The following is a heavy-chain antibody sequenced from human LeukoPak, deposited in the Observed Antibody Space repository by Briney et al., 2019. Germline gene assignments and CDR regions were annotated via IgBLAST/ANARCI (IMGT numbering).Heavy chain of an antibody. D-gene: IGHD4-17*01. Sequence: PSETLSLTCTVSGGSISGYYWSWIRQPPGKGLEWIGYIYYSGGTTNCNPSLKSRVTMSGDTSKNQFSLKLSSVTAADTAVYYCARAVTTGLDYFDYWAREPWSPSPQ. CDR3: ARAVTTGLDYFDY. CDR2: IYYSGGTT. J-gene: IGHJ4*02. V-gene: IGHV4-59*01. CDR1: GGSISGYY.